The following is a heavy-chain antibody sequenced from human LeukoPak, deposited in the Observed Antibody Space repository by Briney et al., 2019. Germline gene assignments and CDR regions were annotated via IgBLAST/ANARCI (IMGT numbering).Heavy chain of an antibody. CDR1: GFTFSSHA. D-gene: IGHD2-21*01. CDR3: LTIVETDLDAFDI. CDR2: INPDDGST. J-gene: IGHJ3*02. V-gene: IGHV3-74*01. Sequence: GGSLRLSCVASGFTFSSHAMTWVRQVPGKGLEWVSRINPDDGSTSYADSVKGRFTISRDNAKSTLYLQMNSLRAEDTAVYYCLTIVETDLDAFDIWGQGTKVTVSS.